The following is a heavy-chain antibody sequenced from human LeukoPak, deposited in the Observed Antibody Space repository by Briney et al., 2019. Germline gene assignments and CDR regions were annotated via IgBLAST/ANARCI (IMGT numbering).Heavy chain of an antibody. CDR2: IYHSGST. CDR1: GVSISSGGYS. CDR3: ARESPGLYCSGGSSYSNWFDP. J-gene: IGHJ5*02. Sequence: LQTLSLTCAVSGVSISSGGYSWSCIRQPPGKGLEWSGYIYHSGSTYYNPSLKSRVTISVDRSKNQFSLKLSSVTAAGTAVYYCARESPGLYCSGGSSYSNWFDPWGQGTLVTVFS. V-gene: IGHV4-30-2*01. D-gene: IGHD2-15*01.